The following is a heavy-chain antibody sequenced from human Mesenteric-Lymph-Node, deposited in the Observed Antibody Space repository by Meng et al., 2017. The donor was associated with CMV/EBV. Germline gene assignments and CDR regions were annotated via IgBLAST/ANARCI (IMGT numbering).Heavy chain of an antibody. Sequence: VSSGSYYWSWIRQPPGKGLEWIGYIYYSGSTNYNPSLKSRVTISVDTSKNQFSLKLSSVTAADTAVYYCARDLYSNYFLDYYGMDVWGQGTTVTVS. CDR3: ARDLYSNYFLDYYGMDV. D-gene: IGHD4-11*01. J-gene: IGHJ6*02. V-gene: IGHV4-61*01. CDR2: IYYSGST. CDR1: VSSGSYY.